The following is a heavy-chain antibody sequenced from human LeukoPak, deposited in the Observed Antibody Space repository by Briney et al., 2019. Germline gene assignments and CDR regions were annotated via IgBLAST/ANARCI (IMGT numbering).Heavy chain of an antibody. Sequence: PSETLSLTCTVSGDTISTNYWSWIRQTPGKGLEWIGYIYYSGSTNYNPSLRSRVTISIDTSKNQFSLRLTSVTAADTAVYYCARQPTTVTTFAFDIWGQGTMVTASS. V-gene: IGHV4-59*08. J-gene: IGHJ3*02. CDR1: GDTISTNY. CDR3: ARQPTTVTTFAFDI. CDR2: IYYSGST. D-gene: IGHD4-17*01.